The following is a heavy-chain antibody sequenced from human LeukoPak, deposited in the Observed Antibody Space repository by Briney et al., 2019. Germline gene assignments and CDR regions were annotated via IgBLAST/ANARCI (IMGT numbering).Heavy chain of an antibody. CDR2: NNPSGGST. J-gene: IGHJ4*02. V-gene: IGHV1-46*01. D-gene: IGHD5-24*01. CDR1: GYTFTSYY. Sequence: ASVKVSCKASGYTFTSYYIHWLRQAPGQGLEWMGVNNPSGGSTKYAQKFQGRVTMSRDTSTSTVYMELSSLRSEDTAVYYCARVDSSRDVYNFCFDYWGQGTLITVSS. CDR3: ARVDSSRDVYNFCFDY.